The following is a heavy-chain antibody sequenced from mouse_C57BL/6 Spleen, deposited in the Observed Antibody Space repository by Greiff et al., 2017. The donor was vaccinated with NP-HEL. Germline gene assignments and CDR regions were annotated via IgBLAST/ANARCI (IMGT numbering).Heavy chain of an antibody. D-gene: IGHD2-5*01. CDR2: IYWDDDK. V-gene: IGHV8-12*01. CDR1: GFSLSTSGMG. Sequence: QVTLKESGPGILQSSQTLSLTCSFSGFSLSTSGMGVSWIRQPSGKGLEWLAYIYWDDDKRYNPSLKSRPTISKDTSRNQVFLKITSVDTADTATYYCARREEYYSNYWYFDVWGTGTTVTVSS. CDR3: ARREEYYSNYWYFDV. J-gene: IGHJ1*03.